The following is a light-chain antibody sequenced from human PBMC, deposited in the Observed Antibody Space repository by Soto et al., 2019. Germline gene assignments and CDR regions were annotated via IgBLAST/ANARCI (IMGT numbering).Light chain of an antibody. CDR3: QQYGSSPVT. V-gene: IGKV3-20*01. CDR1: QSVSSSY. CDR2: GAS. Sequence: EIVLTQSPGTLSLSPGERATLSCRASQSVSSSYLAWYQRKPGQAPRLLIYGASSRATGIPDRFSGSGSGTDFTLTISRLEPGDFAVYYCQQYGSSPVTFGQGTKVDIK. J-gene: IGKJ1*01.